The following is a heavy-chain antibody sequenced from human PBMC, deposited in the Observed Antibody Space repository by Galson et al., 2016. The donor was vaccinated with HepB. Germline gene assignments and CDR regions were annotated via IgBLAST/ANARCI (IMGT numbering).Heavy chain of an antibody. Sequence: QSGAEVKKPGESLRISCEGSGYRFTSYWINWVRQMPGKGLECMGRIDPSDSYTTYNPSFQGHVTISTDKSISTAYLQWSSLKASDTAMYYCARQASAVTGFFDNWGQGTLVTVSS. CDR2: IDPSDSYT. CDR3: ARQASAVTGFFDN. CDR1: GYRFTSYW. D-gene: IGHD6-19*01. V-gene: IGHV5-10-1*01. J-gene: IGHJ4*02.